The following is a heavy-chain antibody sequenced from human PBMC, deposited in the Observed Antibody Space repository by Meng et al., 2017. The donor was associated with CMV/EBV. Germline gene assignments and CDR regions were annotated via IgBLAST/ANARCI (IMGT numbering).Heavy chain of an antibody. CDR1: GGSISSGDYY. Sequence: GQLPASGPGLVRPSQPRPLTCTVSGGSISSGDYYWSWIRQPPGKGLEWIGYIYYSGSTYYNPSLKSRVTISVDTSKNQFSLKLSSVTAADTAVYYCAREGDNPFDYWGQGTLVTVSS. J-gene: IGHJ4*02. CDR2: IYYSGST. CDR3: AREGDNPFDY. V-gene: IGHV4-30-4*08. D-gene: IGHD2-21*02.